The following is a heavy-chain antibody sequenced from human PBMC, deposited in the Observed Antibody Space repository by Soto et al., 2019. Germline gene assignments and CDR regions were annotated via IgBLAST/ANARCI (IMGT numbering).Heavy chain of an antibody. J-gene: IGHJ5*02. CDR1: GFTFSSYG. V-gene: IGHV3-33*01. CDR3: ARGDARDLYSSSWTGDWFDP. D-gene: IGHD6-13*01. Sequence: QPGGSLRLSCAASGFTFSSYGMHWVRQAPGKGLEWVAVIWYDGSNKYYADSVKGRFTISRDNSKNALYLQMNSLRAEDTAVYYCARGDARDLYSSSWTGDWFDPWGQGTLVTVSS. CDR2: IWYDGSNK.